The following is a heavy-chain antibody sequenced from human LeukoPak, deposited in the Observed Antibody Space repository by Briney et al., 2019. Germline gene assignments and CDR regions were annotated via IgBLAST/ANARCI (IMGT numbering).Heavy chain of an antibody. CDR3: ARRSGSFSNWFDP. CDR2: IYYSGST. D-gene: IGHD1-26*01. Sequence: RTSETLSLTCTVSGGSISSYYWSWIRQPPGKGLEWIGYIYYSGSTNYNPSLKSRVTISVDTSKNQFSLKLSSVTAADTAVYYCARRSGSFSNWFDPWGQGTLVTVSS. V-gene: IGHV4-59*01. J-gene: IGHJ5*02. CDR1: GGSISSYY.